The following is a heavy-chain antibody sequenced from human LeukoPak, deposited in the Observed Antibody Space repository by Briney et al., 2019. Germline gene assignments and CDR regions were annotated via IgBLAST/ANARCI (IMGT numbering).Heavy chain of an antibody. V-gene: IGHV4-59*01. D-gene: IGHD3-10*01. Sequence: SETLSLTCTVSGGSLSGSYWSWIRQPPGKQLEWIGYIYSSGSSGITTYNPSLQSRVIISQDTSKNDFSLKLTSVTAADAAVYYCARLAARRGYYYSGMDVWGQGTTVTVSS. J-gene: IGHJ6*02. CDR1: GGSLSGSY. CDR3: ARLAARRGYYYSGMDV. CDR2: IYSSGSSGIT.